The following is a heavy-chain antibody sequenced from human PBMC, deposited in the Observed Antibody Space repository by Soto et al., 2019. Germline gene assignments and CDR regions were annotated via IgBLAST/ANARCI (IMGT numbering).Heavy chain of an antibody. D-gene: IGHD1-20*01. Sequence: GRSLRLSCAASGFTFSSYWMSWVRQAPGKGLEWVANIKQDGSEKYYVDSVKGRFTISRDNAKNSLYLQMNSLRAEDTAVYYCARDLSPHNWKEVLLDYLGQGNLVTVS. CDR1: GFTFSSYW. CDR3: ARDLSPHNWKEVLLDY. J-gene: IGHJ4*02. V-gene: IGHV3-7*01. CDR2: IKQDGSEK.